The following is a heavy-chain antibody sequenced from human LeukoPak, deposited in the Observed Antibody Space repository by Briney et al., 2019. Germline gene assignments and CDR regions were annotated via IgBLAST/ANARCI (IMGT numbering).Heavy chain of an antibody. J-gene: IGHJ5*02. D-gene: IGHD3-10*01. V-gene: IGHV4-59*01. Sequence: SETLYLTCTVSGGSISSYYWSGIRQPPGKGLEWIGYIYYSGSTNYNPSLKSRVTISVDTSKNQFSLKLSSVTAADTAVYYCARDHYGSGRKLPTPMNWFDPWGQGTLVTVSS. CDR1: GGSISSYY. CDR3: ARDHYGSGRKLPTPMNWFDP. CDR2: IYYSGST.